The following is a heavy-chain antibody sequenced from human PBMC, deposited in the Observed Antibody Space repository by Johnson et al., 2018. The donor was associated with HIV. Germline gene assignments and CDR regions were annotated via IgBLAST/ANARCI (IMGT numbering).Heavy chain of an antibody. CDR2: MSSSGSTI. CDR1: GFTVSSNY. D-gene: IGHD3-16*01. Sequence: QVQLVESGGGLVQPGGSLRLSCAASGFTVSSNYMSWVRQAPGKGLEWISYMSSSGSTIYYADSVKGRFTISRDNAKNSLYLQMNSLRAEDTAVYYCARERGIWDRKGLGAFDIWGQGTMVTVSS. J-gene: IGHJ3*02. V-gene: IGHV3-11*04. CDR3: ARERGIWDRKGLGAFDI.